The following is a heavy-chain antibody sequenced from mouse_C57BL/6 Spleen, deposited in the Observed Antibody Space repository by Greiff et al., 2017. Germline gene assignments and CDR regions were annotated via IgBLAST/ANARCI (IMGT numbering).Heavy chain of an antibody. CDR3: ARSDYYGSSFSFAY. D-gene: IGHD1-1*01. Sequence: FQLQRSGPELVKPGASGKISCKASGYSFTDYNMNWVKQSQGRSLEWIGVINPNYGTTSSNQKFKGKATLTVDQSSSTAYMQLNSLTSEDCAVYYGARSDYYGSSFSFAYWGQGTLVTVSA. CDR1: GYSFTDYN. CDR2: INPNYGTT. V-gene: IGHV1-39*01. J-gene: IGHJ3*01.